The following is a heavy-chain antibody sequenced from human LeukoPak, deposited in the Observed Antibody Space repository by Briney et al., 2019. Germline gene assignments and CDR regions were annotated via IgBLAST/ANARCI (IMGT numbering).Heavy chain of an antibody. CDR3: AVGTVVGATYFDY. D-gene: IGHD1-26*01. J-gene: IGHJ4*02. CDR2: INYSGST. CDR1: GGSFSGYY. V-gene: IGHV4-34*01. Sequence: SETLSLTCAVYGGSFSGYYWSWIRQPPGKGLEWIGEINYSGSTNYNPSLKSRVTISVDTSKNQFSLKLSSVTAADTAVYYCAVGTVVGATYFDYWGQGTLVTVSS.